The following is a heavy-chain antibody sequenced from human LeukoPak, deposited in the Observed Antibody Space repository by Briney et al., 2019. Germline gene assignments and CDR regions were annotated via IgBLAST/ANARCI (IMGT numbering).Heavy chain of an antibody. J-gene: IGHJ3*02. CDR1: GFIFSNYA. V-gene: IGHV3-21*01. CDR3: ARFPRITMVRGAFDI. D-gene: IGHD3-10*01. Sequence: GGSLRLSCAASGFIFSNYAMSWVRQAPGKGLEWVSSISSSSSYIYYADSVKGRFTISRDNAKNSLYLQMNSLRAEDTAVYYCARFPRITMVRGAFDIWGQGTMVTVSS. CDR2: ISSSSSYI.